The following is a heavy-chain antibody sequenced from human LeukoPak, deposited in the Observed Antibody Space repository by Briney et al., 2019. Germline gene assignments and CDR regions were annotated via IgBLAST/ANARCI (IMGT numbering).Heavy chain of an antibody. J-gene: IGHJ1*01. CDR3: AKDGGNLYFHH. CDR2: INDNGAGT. Sequence: GGSLRLSCAASGFTFSDYSMNWVRQAPGKGLKWVSTINDNGAGTYYADSVKGRFTISRDNSYNTVSLQMNSLRDEDTGVYYCAKDGGNLYFHHWGQGTLVTVSS. D-gene: IGHD3-3*01. CDR1: GFTFSDYS. V-gene: IGHV3-23*01.